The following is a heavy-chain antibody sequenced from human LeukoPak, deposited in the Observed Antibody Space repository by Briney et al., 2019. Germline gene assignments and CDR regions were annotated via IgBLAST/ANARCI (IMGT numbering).Heavy chain of an antibody. J-gene: IGHJ5*02. D-gene: IGHD6-19*01. V-gene: IGHV1-2*02. CDR3: ARGIAVAEENWFDP. Sequence: ASVKVSCKASGYTFTGYYMHWVRQAPGQGLEWMGWINPNSGGTNYAQKFQDKVTMTRDTSISTAYMELSRLRSDDTAVYYCARGIAVAEENWFDPWGQGTLVTVSS. CDR2: INPNSGGT. CDR1: GYTFTGYY.